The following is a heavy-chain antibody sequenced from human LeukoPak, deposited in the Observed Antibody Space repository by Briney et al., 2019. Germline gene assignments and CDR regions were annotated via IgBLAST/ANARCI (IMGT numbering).Heavy chain of an antibody. CDR1: GLTFSSYA. Sequence: PGGSLRLSCAASGLTFSSYAMSWVRQAPGKGLEWVSAISGSGGSTYYADSVKGRFTISRGNSKNTLYLQMNSLRAEDTAVYYCAKDDYEGDYYFDYWGPGTLVTVSS. CDR3: AKDDYEGDYYFDY. J-gene: IGHJ4*02. CDR2: ISGSGGST. V-gene: IGHV3-23*01. D-gene: IGHD3-22*01.